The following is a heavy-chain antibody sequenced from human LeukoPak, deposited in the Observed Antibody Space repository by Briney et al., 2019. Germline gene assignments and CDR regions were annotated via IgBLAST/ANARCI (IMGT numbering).Heavy chain of an antibody. CDR3: ARSSGGREFGYCSGGSCYPYYYYYMDV. CDR1: GHTFTGYY. V-gene: IGHV1-2*02. J-gene: IGHJ6*03. Sequence: ASVKVSCKASGHTFTGYYMHWVRQAPGQGLEWMGWINANSGGTNYAQKFQGRVTMTRDTSISTAYMELSRLRSDDTAVYYCARSSGGREFGYCSGGSCYPYYYYYMDVWGTGTTVTISS. CDR2: INANSGGT. D-gene: IGHD2-15*01.